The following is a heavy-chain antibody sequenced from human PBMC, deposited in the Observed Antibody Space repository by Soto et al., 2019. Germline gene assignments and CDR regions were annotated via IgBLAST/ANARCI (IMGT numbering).Heavy chain of an antibody. CDR3: ARDVDFWSGYYYYYYGMDV. D-gene: IGHD3-3*01. CDR1: GFTFSSYS. V-gene: IGHV3-48*02. J-gene: IGHJ6*02. Sequence: GGSLRLSCAASGFTFSSYSMNWVRQAPGKGLEWVSYISSSSSTIYYADSVKGRFTISRDNAKNSLYLQMNSLRDEDTAVYYCARDVDFWSGYYYYYYGMDVWGQGTTVTVSS. CDR2: ISSSSSTI.